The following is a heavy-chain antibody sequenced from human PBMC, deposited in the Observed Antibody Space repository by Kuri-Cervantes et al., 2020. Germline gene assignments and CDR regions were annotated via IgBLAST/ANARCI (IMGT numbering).Heavy chain of an antibody. J-gene: IGHJ6*02. V-gene: IGHV3-30*18. CDR1: GFTFSSYG. D-gene: IGHD6-13*01. Sequence: GGSLRLSCAASGFTFSSYGMHWVRQAPGKGLEWVAVISYDGSNKYYADSVKGRFTISRDNSKNTLYLQMNSLRAEDTAVYYCAKGLYYQAAAETYYYYGMDVWGQGATVTVYS. CDR3: AKGLYYQAAAETYYYYGMDV. CDR2: ISYDGSNK.